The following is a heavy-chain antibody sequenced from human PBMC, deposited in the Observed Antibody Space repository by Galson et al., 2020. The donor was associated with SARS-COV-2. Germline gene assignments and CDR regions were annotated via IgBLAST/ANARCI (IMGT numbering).Heavy chain of an antibody. J-gene: IGHJ4*02. CDR2: IYYSGST. CDR1: RGSISSYY. Sequence: SDTLSLTCTVSRGSISSYYWSWIREPPGKGLEWIGYIYYSGSTNYNPSLKSRVTISVDTSKNQFSLKLSSVTAADTAVYYCARSGRDSGYDPLFDYWGQGTLVTVSS. D-gene: IGHD5-12*01. CDR3: ARSGRDSGYDPLFDY. V-gene: IGHV4-59*01.